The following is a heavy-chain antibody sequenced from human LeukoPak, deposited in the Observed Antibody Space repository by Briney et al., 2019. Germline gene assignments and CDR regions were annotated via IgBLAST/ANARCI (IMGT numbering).Heavy chain of an antibody. Sequence: GGSLRLSCAASGFTFSSYAMSWVRQAPGKGLEWVSTISGSCGSIYYADSVKGRFTISRDNSKNTLYLQMNSLRAEDTAVYYCAKGREGSYYGPDYWGQGTLVTVSS. V-gene: IGHV3-23*01. CDR1: GFTFSSYA. CDR3: AKGREGSYYGPDY. CDR2: ISGSCGSI. D-gene: IGHD1-26*01. J-gene: IGHJ4*02.